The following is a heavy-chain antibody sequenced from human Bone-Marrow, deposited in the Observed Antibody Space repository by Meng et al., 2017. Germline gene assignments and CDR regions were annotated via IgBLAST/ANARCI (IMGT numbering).Heavy chain of an antibody. CDR1: GGSLSGYY. D-gene: IGHD3-22*01. CDR3: ARDFYYYDTLTAFDY. V-gene: IGHV4-34*01. Sequence: SETLSLTCAVSGGSLSGYYWSWIRQAPGKSLEWIGEINHNGSTRYNSSLRSRVIISVDTSKNQFSLSVTSVTAADAALYYCARDFYYYDTLTAFDYWGQGALVTVSS. CDR2: INHNGST. J-gene: IGHJ4*02.